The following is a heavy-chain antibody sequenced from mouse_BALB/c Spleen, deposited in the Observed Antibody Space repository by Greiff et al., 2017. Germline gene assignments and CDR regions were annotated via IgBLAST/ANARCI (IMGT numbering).Heavy chain of an antibody. D-gene: IGHD1-2*01. Sequence: EVKLQESGPGLVKPSQSLSLTCSVTGYSITSGYYWNWIRQFPGNKLEWMGYISFDGSNNYNPSLKNRISITRDTSKNQFFLKLNSVTTEDTATYYCARGTTATAYWGQGTLVTVSA. V-gene: IGHV3-6*02. J-gene: IGHJ3*01. CDR1: GYSITSGYY. CDR3: ARGTTATAY. CDR2: ISFDGSN.